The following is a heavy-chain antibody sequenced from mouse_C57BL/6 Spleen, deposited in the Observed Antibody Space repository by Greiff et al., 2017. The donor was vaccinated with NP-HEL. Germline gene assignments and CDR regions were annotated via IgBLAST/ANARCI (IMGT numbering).Heavy chain of an antibody. Sequence: VQLQQSGAELVKPGASVKMSCKASGYTFTSYWITWVKQRPGQGLEWIGDIYPGSGSTNYNEKFKSKATLTVDTSSSTAYMQLSSLTSEDSAVYYCARAGNYVLYAMDYWGQRTSVTVSS. CDR3: ARAGNYVLYAMDY. CDR1: GYTFTSYW. CDR2: IYPGSGST. J-gene: IGHJ4*01. V-gene: IGHV1-55*01. D-gene: IGHD2-1*01.